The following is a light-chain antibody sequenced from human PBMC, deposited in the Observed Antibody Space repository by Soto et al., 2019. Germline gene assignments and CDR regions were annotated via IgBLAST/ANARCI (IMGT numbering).Light chain of an antibody. CDR1: QSISTW. V-gene: IGKV1-5*03. Sequence: DIPMTQSPSTLSASVGDRVTITCRASQSISTWLAWYQQKPGKAPKLLIYKASSLESGVPSGFSGSGSGTEFTLTISSLQPDDFATYYCRHYNSYSETFGQGTKVEIK. J-gene: IGKJ1*01. CDR2: KAS. CDR3: RHYNSYSET.